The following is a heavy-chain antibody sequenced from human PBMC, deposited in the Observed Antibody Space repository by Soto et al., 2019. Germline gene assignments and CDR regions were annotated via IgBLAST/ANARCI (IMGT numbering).Heavy chain of an antibody. Sequence: SETLSLTCTVSGGSISSYYWSWIRQPAGKGLEWIGRIYTSGSTNYNPSLKSRVTMSLDTSKNQFSLKLTSVTAADTALYYCARGNCSSPNCYSFSGYYGRDVWGQGTTVTVS. J-gene: IGHJ6*02. D-gene: IGHD2-2*01. V-gene: IGHV4-4*07. CDR2: IYTSGST. CDR3: ARGNCSSPNCYSFSGYYGRDV. CDR1: GGSISSYY.